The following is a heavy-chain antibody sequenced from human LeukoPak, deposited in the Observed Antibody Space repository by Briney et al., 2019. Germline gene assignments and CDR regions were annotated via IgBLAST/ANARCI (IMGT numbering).Heavy chain of an antibody. V-gene: IGHV4-30-4*01. CDR1: GGSFSSGDYY. J-gene: IGHJ4*02. Sequence: SETLSLTCTVSGGSFSSGDYYWRWIRQPPGKGLEWIGYIYYSGSIYYNPSLKSRVSISVGTSRNQFSLRLSSVTAADTAVYYCARHSSYDGNSNYFDYWGQGTLVTVSS. D-gene: IGHD4-23*01. CDR3: ARHSSYDGNSNYFDY. CDR2: IYYSGSI.